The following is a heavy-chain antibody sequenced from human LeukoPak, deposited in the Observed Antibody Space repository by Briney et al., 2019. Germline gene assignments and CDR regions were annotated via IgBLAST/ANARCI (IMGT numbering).Heavy chain of an antibody. Sequence: GGFLRLSCAASGFTFDDYAMHWVRQAPGKGLEWVSGISWNSGSIGYADSVKGRFTISRDNAKNSLYLQMNSLRAEDMALYYCAKGLYSSSSGNYFDHWGQGTLVTVSS. CDR3: AKGLYSSSSGNYFDH. V-gene: IGHV3-9*03. CDR1: GFTFDDYA. D-gene: IGHD6-6*01. CDR2: ISWNSGSI. J-gene: IGHJ4*02.